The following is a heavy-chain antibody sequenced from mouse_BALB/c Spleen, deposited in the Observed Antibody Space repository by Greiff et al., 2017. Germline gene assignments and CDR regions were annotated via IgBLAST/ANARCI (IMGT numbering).Heavy chain of an antibody. CDR1: GFTFSDYY. CDR3: ARDGIFYYGSSYAMDY. V-gene: IGHV5-4*02. CDR2: ISDGGSYT. J-gene: IGHJ4*01. D-gene: IGHD1-1*01. Sequence: VQVVESGGGLVKPGGSLKLSCAASGFTFSDYYMYWVRQTPEKRLEWVATISDGGSYTYYPDSVKGRFTISRDNAKNNLYLQMSSLKSEDTAMYYCARDGIFYYGSSYAMDYWGQGTSVTVSS.